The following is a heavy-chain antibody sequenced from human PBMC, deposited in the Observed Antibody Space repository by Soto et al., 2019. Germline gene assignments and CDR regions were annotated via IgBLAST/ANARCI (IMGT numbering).Heavy chain of an antibody. CDR2: IYYSGST. Sequence: SETLSLTCTVSGGSISSYYWSWIRQPPGKGLEWIGYIYYSGSTNYNPSLKSRVTISVDTSKNQFSLKLSSVTAADTAVYYCASHLNRHGAYLGYWGQGTLVTVSS. V-gene: IGHV4-59*01. J-gene: IGHJ4*02. CDR1: GGSISSYY. CDR3: ASHLNRHGAYLGY. D-gene: IGHD2-8*01.